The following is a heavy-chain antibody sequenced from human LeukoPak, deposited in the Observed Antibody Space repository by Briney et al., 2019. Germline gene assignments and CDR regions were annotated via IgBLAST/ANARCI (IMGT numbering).Heavy chain of an antibody. D-gene: IGHD5-18*01. J-gene: IGHJ4*02. CDR1: GFTFDDYA. Sequence: GGSLRLSCAASGFTFDDYAMNWVRQAPGKGLEWVSGISWDSGSIGYADSVKGRFTISRDNAKNSLYLQMNSLRAEDTALYYCVFPVATISAYDTAMARPYWGEGTLVSVSS. CDR3: VFPVATISAYDTAMARPY. V-gene: IGHV3-9*01. CDR2: ISWDSGSI.